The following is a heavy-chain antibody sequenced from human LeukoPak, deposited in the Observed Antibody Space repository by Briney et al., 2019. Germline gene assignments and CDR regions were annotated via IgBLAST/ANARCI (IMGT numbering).Heavy chain of an antibody. CDR1: GFTFSSYG. J-gene: IGHJ4*02. CDR2: ISGSGGST. V-gene: IGHV3-23*01. D-gene: IGHD5-24*01. Sequence: PGGSLRLSCAASGFTFSSYGMSWVRQAPGKGLEWVSAISGSGGSTYYADSVKGRFTISRDNSKNTLYLQMNSLRAEDTAVYYCAKARSNRRDGYNFDYWGQGTLVTVSS. CDR3: AKARSNRRDGYNFDY.